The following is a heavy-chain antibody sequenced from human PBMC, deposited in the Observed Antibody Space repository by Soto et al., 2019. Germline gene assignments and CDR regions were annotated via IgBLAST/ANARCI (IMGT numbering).Heavy chain of an antibody. Sequence: ASVKVSCKASGYTFTSYYMHWVRQAPGQGLEWMGIINPSGGSTSYAQKFQGRVTMTRDTSTSTVYMELSSLRSEDTAVYYCARGSEERYSSSWYTFFDYWGQGTLVTVSS. CDR1: GYTFTSYY. CDR2: INPSGGST. D-gene: IGHD6-13*01. CDR3: ARGSEERYSSSWYTFFDY. V-gene: IGHV1-46*01. J-gene: IGHJ4*02.